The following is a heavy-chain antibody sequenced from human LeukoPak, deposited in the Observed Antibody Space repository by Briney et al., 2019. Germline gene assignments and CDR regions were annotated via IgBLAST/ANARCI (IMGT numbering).Heavy chain of an antibody. D-gene: IGHD2-21*02. V-gene: IGHV4-34*01. CDR1: GGSFSGYY. CDR3: ARTYCGGDCRGYYYSYYMDV. CDR2: INHSGST. Sequence: PSETLSLTCAVYGGSFSGYYWSWIRQSSGKGLEWIGEINHSGSTNYNPSLKSRVTISLDTSKNQFSLKLSSVTAADTAVYYCARTYCGGDCRGYYYSYYMDVWGKGTTVTISS. J-gene: IGHJ6*03.